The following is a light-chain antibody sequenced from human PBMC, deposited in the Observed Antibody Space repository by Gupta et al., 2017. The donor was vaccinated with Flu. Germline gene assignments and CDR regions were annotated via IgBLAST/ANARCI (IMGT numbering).Light chain of an antibody. CDR1: QYYVSCN. V-gene: IGKV3-20*01. CDR3: QQYDTAPPT. CDR2: ETS. Sequence: ATLSCREFQYYVSCNLAWFQKKPGKATRILMYETSARAADIPDRFAGSGSRADFPLTIRRLEAEDTALYYCQQYDTAPPTFGPGTKVDVK. J-gene: IGKJ3*01.